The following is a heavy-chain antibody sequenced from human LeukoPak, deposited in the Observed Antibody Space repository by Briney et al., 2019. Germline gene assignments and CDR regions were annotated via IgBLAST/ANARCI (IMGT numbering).Heavy chain of an antibody. V-gene: IGHV1-2*02. CDR2: INPNSGGT. Sequence: ASVKVSCKASGYILTDYYMHWVRQAPGQGLEWMGWINPNSGGTNYAQKFQGRVTMTRDTSISTAYMELSRLRSDDTAVYYCARGWREWLRIGYWGQGTLVTVSS. CDR1: GYILTDYY. CDR3: ARGWREWLRIGY. J-gene: IGHJ4*02. D-gene: IGHD5-12*01.